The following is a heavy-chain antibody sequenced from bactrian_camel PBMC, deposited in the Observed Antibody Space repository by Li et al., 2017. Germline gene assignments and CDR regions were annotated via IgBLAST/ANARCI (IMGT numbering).Heavy chain of an antibody. CDR1: GYIASSVC. J-gene: IGHJ4*01. CDR2: IATGGVT. D-gene: IGHD7*01. Sequence: HVQLVESGGGSVQAGGSLRLSCAPSGYIASSVCMAWFRQVPGKEREGVAAIATGGVTSYADSVKGRFTISKSNANVLTLRMDRLQPEDTAMYFCAADFRRTGGTCRDAARYNVWGQGTQVTVS. V-gene: IGHV3S53*01. CDR3: AADFRRTGGTCRDAARYNV.